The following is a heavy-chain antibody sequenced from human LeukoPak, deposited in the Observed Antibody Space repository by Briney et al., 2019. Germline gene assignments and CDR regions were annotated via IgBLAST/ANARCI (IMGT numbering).Heavy chain of an antibody. V-gene: IGHV1-24*01. CDR2: FDPEDGET. Sequence: GASVKVSCKVSGYTLTKLSMHGVRQAPGKGLEWMGGFDPEDGETIYAQKFQGRVTMTEDTSTDTAYMELSSLRSEDTAVYYCATDKAQQLVYAFDIWGQGTMVTVSS. J-gene: IGHJ3*02. CDR3: ATDKAQQLVYAFDI. CDR1: GYTLTKLS. D-gene: IGHD6-13*01.